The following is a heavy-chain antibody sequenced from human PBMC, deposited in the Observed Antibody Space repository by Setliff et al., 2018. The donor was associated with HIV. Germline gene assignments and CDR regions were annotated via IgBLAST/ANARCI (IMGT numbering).Heavy chain of an antibody. J-gene: IGHJ3*01. CDR1: GFDFSDSW. Sequence: GESLKISCQASGFDFSDSWIAWVRLKPGKGLEWMGSIYPGDSDTTYSPSFQGQVTISADKSTKFTYLQWRSLKASDTAMYYCARIGDTSGYYFYIFDLWGQGTMVTVSS. CDR3: ARIGDTSGYYFYIFDL. V-gene: IGHV5-51*01. CDR2: IYPGDSDT. D-gene: IGHD3-22*01.